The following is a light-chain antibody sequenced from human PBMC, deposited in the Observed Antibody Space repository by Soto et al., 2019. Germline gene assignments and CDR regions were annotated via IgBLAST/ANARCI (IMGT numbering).Light chain of an antibody. J-gene: IGLJ3*02. CDR1: SGSVSTDYY. Sequence: QTVVTQEPSFSVSPGGTVTLTCGLNSGSVSTDYYPSWYQQTPGQAPRTLIYSTNTRSPGVPDRFFGSILGNKAALTITGAQTEDESNYYCVLYMGSGISVFGGGTKVTV. CDR3: VLYMGSGISV. CDR2: STN. V-gene: IGLV8-61*01.